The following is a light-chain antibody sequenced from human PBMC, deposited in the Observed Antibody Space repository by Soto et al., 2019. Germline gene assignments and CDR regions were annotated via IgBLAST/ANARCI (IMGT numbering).Light chain of an antibody. CDR2: DAS. Sequence: EIVLTQPPATLSLSPGERATLSCRASQSVSSNYLAWYQQKPGQAPRLLIYDASTRATGIPDRFSGSGSGTDFTLTISRLEPEDFAVYYCQQYGSSPPYSFGQGTKLEIK. CDR3: QQYGSSPPYS. V-gene: IGKV3-20*01. J-gene: IGKJ2*03. CDR1: QSVSSNY.